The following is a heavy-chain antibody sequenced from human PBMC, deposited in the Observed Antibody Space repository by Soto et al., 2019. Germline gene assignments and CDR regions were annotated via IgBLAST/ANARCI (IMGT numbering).Heavy chain of an antibody. D-gene: IGHD6-13*01. J-gene: IGHJ4*01. CDR1: GFTFSSYD. CDR2: IGTAGDT. CDR3: ARGRSSSWPSNFDY. V-gene: IGHV3-13*04. Sequence: LRLSCAASGFTFSSYDMHWVRQATGKGLEWVSAIGTAGDTYYPGSVKGRFTISRENAKNSLYLQMNSLRAGDTAVYYCARGRSSSWPSNFDYWGQGTLVTVSS.